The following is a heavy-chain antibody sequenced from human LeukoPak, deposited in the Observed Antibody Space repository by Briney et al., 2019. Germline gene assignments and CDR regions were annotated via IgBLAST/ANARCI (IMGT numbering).Heavy chain of an antibody. CDR3: ARDKRLRNFDY. V-gene: IGHV1-18*01. J-gene: IGHJ4*02. Sequence: ASVKVSCKASGYTFTSYGISWVRQAPGQGLEWMGWISAYNGNTNYAQKLQGRVTMTRDTSTSTVYMELSSLRSEDTAVYYCARDKRLRNFDYWGQGTLVTVSS. CDR1: GYTFTSYG. CDR2: ISAYNGNT. D-gene: IGHD4-17*01.